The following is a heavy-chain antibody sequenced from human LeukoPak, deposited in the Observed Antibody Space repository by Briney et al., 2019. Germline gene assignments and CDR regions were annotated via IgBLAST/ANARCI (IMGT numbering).Heavy chain of an antibody. Sequence: GASVKVSCKASGYTFTGYYMHWVRQAPGQGLEWMGWINPNSGGTNYAQKFQGRVTMTRDTSTSTVYMELSSLRSEDTAVYYCARAGWYTAMVTSAFDIWGQGTMVTVSS. D-gene: IGHD5-18*01. CDR1: GYTFTGYY. V-gene: IGHV1-2*02. CDR3: ARAGWYTAMVTSAFDI. CDR2: INPNSGGT. J-gene: IGHJ3*02.